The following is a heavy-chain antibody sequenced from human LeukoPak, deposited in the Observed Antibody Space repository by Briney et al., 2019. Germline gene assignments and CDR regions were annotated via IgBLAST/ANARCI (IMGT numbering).Heavy chain of an antibody. CDR2: IIPIFGTA. Sequence: GASVKVSCKASGGTFSGYAISWVRQAPGQGLEWMGGIIPIFGTANYAQKFQGRVTTTADKSTSTAYMELSSLRSEDTAVYYCARESLSSGSDYWGQGTLVTVSS. J-gene: IGHJ4*02. CDR3: ARESLSSGSDY. D-gene: IGHD6-19*01. V-gene: IGHV1-69*06. CDR1: GGTFSGYA.